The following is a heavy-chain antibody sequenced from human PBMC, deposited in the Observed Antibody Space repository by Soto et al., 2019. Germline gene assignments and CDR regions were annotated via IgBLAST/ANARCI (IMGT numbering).Heavy chain of an antibody. CDR2: IYYSGST. V-gene: IGHV4-59*01. D-gene: IGHD5-12*01. Sequence: TSETLSLTCTVSGGSISSYYWSWIRQPPGKGLEWIGYIYYSGSTNYSPSLKSRVTISVDSSKNQFSLKLSSVTAADTAVYYCTRLRDGYPDYWGQGTLVTVSS. J-gene: IGHJ4*02. CDR3: TRLRDGYPDY. CDR1: GGSISSYY.